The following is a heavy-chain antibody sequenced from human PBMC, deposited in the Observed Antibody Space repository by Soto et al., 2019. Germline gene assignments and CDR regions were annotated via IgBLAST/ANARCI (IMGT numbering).Heavy chain of an antibody. CDR2: VSASGLNT. CDR3: TTDPVTMIVVVPSSG. D-gene: IGHD3-22*01. Sequence: GGSMRVSCTAAGFTFSTYAMAWVRQATGKGLEWVSGVSASGLNTDYADPVKGRFYISRDNSKNTLYLQMNSLKTEDTAVYYCTTDPVTMIVVVPSSGWGQGTLVTVSS. CDR1: GFTFSTYA. J-gene: IGHJ4*02. V-gene: IGHV3-23*01.